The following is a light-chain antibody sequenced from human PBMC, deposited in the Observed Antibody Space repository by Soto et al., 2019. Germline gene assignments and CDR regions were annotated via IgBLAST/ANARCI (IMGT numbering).Light chain of an antibody. CDR3: TSYTISNTVI. J-gene: IGLJ2*01. Sequence: QSALTQPPSVSGSPGQSVTISCAGTSSDIGAYNRVSWYHQPPGTVPKLMIYEVKTRPSGVPDRFSGSKSGNMASLTISGPQAEDEGDYYCTSYTISNTVIFGGGTKVTVL. CDR1: SSDIGAYNR. V-gene: IGLV2-18*02. CDR2: EVK.